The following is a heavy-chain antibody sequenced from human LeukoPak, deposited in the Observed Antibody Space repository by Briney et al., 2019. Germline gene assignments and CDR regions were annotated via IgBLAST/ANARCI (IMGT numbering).Heavy chain of an antibody. J-gene: IGHJ5*02. CDR3: AKDRPTYYYGSGSYYSGKYNWFDP. V-gene: IGHV3-23*01. Sequence: GGSLRLSCAASGFTFSSYAMSWVRQAPGKGLEWVSAISGSGGSTYYADSVKGRFTISRDNSKNTLYLQMNSTRAEDTAVYCSAKDRPTYYYGSGSYYSGKYNWFDPWGQGTLVTVSS. CDR1: GFTFSSYA. D-gene: IGHD3-10*01. CDR2: ISGSGGST.